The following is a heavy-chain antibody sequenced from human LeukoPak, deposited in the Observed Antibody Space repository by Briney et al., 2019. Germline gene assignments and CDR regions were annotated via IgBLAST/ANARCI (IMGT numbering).Heavy chain of an antibody. V-gene: IGHV3-7*01. D-gene: IGHD3-22*01. CDR2: IKQDGSEK. CDR1: GFTFSNYA. J-gene: IGHJ4*02. Sequence: PGGSLRLSCAASGFTFSNYAMSWVRQAPGKGLEWVANIKQDGSEKYYVDSVKGRFTISRDNAKNSLYLQMNSLRAEDTAVYYCARDGSDYDSRNFDYWGQGTLVTVSS. CDR3: ARDGSDYDSRNFDY.